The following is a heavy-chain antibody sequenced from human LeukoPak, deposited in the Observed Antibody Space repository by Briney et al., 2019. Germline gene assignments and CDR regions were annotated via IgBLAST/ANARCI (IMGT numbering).Heavy chain of an antibody. Sequence: PGGSLSLSCAASGFTFSSSAMSWVRQAPGKGLEWVSAISGSGDRKYYADSVQGRFTTPRDNSKTTLYLQMNSLRAEDTAVYYCAKDSRTTVVPGGAFDIWGQGTMVTVSS. CDR3: AKDSRTTVVPGGAFDI. CDR2: ISGSGDRK. J-gene: IGHJ3*02. CDR1: GFTFSSSA. D-gene: IGHD4-23*01. V-gene: IGHV3-23*01.